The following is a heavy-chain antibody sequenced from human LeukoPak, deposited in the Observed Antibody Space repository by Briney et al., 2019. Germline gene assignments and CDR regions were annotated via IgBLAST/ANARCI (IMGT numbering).Heavy chain of an antibody. CDR3: ARGWMYYYDSGSQLYYFDY. Sequence: GGSLRLSCAASGFTFSSYSMNWVRQAPGKGLERVSSISSSSAYIYYADSLKGRFTISRDNAKNSLYLQMNSLRAEDTAVYYCARGWMYYYDSGSQLYYFDYWGQGTLVTASS. CDR2: ISSSSAYI. V-gene: IGHV3-21*01. J-gene: IGHJ4*02. D-gene: IGHD3-10*01. CDR1: GFTFSSYS.